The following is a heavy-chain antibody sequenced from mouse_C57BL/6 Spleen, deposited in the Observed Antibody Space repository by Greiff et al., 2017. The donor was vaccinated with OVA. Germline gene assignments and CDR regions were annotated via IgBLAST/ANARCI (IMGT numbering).Heavy chain of an antibody. CDR1: GYTFTDYN. CDR2: INPNNGGT. J-gene: IGHJ4*01. Sequence: EVQLQQSGPELVKPGASVKIPCKASGYTFTDYNMDWVKQSHGKSLEWIGDINPNNGGTIYNQKFKGKATLTVDKSSSTAYMELRSLTSEDTAVYYGARRPRGSSYGGAMDYWGQGTSVTVSS. D-gene: IGHD1-1*01. CDR3: ARRPRGSSYGGAMDY. V-gene: IGHV1-18*01.